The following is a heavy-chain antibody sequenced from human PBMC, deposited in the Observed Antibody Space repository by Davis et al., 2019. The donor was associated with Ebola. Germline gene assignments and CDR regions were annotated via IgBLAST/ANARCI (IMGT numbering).Heavy chain of an antibody. CDR1: GFTFSNHW. CDR2: IKQDGSEK. J-gene: IGHJ4*01. V-gene: IGHV3-7*01. Sequence: GGSLRLSCAASGFTFSNHWMHWVRQAPGKGLVWVANIKQDGSEKYYVDSVKGRFTISRDNAKNSLSLQMNGLRAEDTAVYYCARGPSTGNSFSYWGRGTLVTVSS. D-gene: IGHD4-23*01. CDR3: ARGPSTGNSFSY.